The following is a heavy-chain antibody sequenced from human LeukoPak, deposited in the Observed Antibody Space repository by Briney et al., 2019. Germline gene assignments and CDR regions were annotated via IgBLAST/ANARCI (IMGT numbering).Heavy chain of an antibody. CDR2: IYYSGST. CDR3: ARLTHCSSTSCYGYYFDY. CDR1: GGSISSSSYY. Sequence: PSETLSLTXTVSGGSISSSSYYWGWIRQPPGKGLEWIGSIYYSGSTYYNPSLKSRVTISVDTSRNQFSLKLSSVTAADTAVYYCARLTHCSSTSCYGYYFDYWGQGTLVTVSS. D-gene: IGHD2-2*01. J-gene: IGHJ4*02. V-gene: IGHV4-39*01.